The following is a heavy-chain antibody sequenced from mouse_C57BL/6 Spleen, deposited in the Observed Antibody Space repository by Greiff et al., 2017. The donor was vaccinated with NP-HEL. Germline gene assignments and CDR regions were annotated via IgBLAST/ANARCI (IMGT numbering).Heavy chain of an antibody. Sequence: EVQLQQSGPELVKPGDSVKISCKASGYSFTGYFMNWVMQSHGKSLEWIGRINPYNGDTFYNQKFKGKATLTVDKSSSTAHMELRSLTSEDSAVYYCARFPSYYGSRDAMDYWGQGTSVTVSS. V-gene: IGHV1-20*01. CDR1: GYSFTGYF. CDR3: ARFPSYYGSRDAMDY. J-gene: IGHJ4*01. D-gene: IGHD1-1*01. CDR2: INPYNGDT.